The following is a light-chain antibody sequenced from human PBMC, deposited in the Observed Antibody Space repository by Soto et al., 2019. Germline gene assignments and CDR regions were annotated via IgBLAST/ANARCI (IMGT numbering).Light chain of an antibody. Sequence: EIVLTQSPATLFLSPGERATLSCRASQSVRNDLVWYHQKRGQAPRLLTYSASNRAAGIPPRFRASGSGTDLTLTISSLEPEGFAVYYCQQRNNWPPTFGGGTKVEMK. V-gene: IGKV3-11*01. J-gene: IGKJ4*01. CDR3: QQRNNWPPT. CDR1: QSVRND. CDR2: SAS.